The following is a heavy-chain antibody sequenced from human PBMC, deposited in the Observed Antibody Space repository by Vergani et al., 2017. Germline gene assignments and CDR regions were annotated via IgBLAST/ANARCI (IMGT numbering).Heavy chain of an antibody. V-gene: IGHV4-34*01. J-gene: IGHJ4*02. CDR1: GGSFSGYY. D-gene: IGHD3-22*01. CDR3: ARVWSPTYYYDSSARWDY. CDR2: INHSGST. Sequence: QVQLQQWGAGLLKPSETLSLTCAVYGGSFSGYYWSWIRQPPGKGLEWIGEINHSGSTNYNPSLKSRVTISVDTSKNQFSLKLSSVTAADTAVYYCARVWSPTYYYDSSARWDYWGQGILVTVSS.